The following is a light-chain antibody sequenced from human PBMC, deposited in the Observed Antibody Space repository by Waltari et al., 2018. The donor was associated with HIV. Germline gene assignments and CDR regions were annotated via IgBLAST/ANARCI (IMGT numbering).Light chain of an antibody. J-gene: IGLJ1*01. CDR1: SSAVGGYNY. CDR3: CSYAGSSYV. V-gene: IGLV2-11*01. CDR2: DVS. Sequence: QSALTQPRSVSGSPGQSVTISCTGTSSAVGGYNYVPWYQQHPGKVPKLMIYDVSKRPSGVPDRFSGSKAGNTASLTSSGLQTEDEADYYCCSYAGSSYVFGTGTKVTVL.